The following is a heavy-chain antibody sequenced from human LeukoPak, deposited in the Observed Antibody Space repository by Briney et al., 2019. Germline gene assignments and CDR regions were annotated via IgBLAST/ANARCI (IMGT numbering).Heavy chain of an antibody. V-gene: IGHV3-48*02. J-gene: IGHJ4*02. CDR3: ARAGSHYYGSGSGFYFDY. Sequence: GGSLRLSCAASGFSFSSYSMNWVRQAPGKGLEWVSYIRSSSSTIYYADSVKGRFTISRDNAKNSLYLQMNSLRDEDTAVYYCARAGSHYYGSGSGFYFDYWGQGTLVTVSS. CDR1: GFSFSSYS. D-gene: IGHD3-10*01. CDR2: IRSSSSTI.